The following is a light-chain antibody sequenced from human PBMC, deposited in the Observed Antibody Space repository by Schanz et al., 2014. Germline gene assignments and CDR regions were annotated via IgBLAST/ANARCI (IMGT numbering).Light chain of an antibody. Sequence: QSVLTQPPSVSAAPGQRVTVSCSGSTSNIGSNAVNWFQQFPGKAPKLLIYYDDMLPSGVSDRFSGSKSGTSASLAISGLQSEDEADYYCAAWDDSLNGWVFGGGTKLTVL. CDR3: AAWDDSLNGWV. CDR1: TSNIGSNA. V-gene: IGLV1-36*01. J-gene: IGLJ3*02. CDR2: YDD.